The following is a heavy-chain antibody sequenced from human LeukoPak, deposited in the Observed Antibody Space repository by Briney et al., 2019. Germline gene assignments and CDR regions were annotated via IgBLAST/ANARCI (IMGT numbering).Heavy chain of an antibody. CDR3: ARNSPLGVAVGAHPRTPFDY. V-gene: IGHV3-7*01. Sequence: GGSLRLSCAASGFTFSNYWMSWVRQAPGKGLEWVANIKQDGSETYYVDSVKGRFTISRDNAKNSLFLQMNSLTAEDTAVYYCARNSPLGVAVGAHPRTPFDYWGQGTLVTVSS. CDR2: IKQDGSET. J-gene: IGHJ4*02. D-gene: IGHD6-19*01. CDR1: GFTFSNYW.